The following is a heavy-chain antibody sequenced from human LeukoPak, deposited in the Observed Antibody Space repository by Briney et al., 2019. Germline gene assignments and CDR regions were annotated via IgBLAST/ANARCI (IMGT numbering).Heavy chain of an antibody. CDR1: GFTFSTYA. CDR2: ISGTGGST. J-gene: IGHJ5*02. D-gene: IGHD1-26*01. Sequence: GGSLRLSCAASGFTFSTYAMTWVRQAPGKGLEWVSLISGTGGSTYYADSVKGRFTISGDNPMNTLYLQMNSLRAEDTAVYYCAKDYEPLVGVHRWGDWFDPWGQGTLVTVSS. V-gene: IGHV3-23*01. CDR3: AKDYEPLVGVHRWGDWFDP.